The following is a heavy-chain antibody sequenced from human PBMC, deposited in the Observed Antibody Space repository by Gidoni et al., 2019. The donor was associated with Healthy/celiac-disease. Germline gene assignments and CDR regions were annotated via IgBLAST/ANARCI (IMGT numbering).Heavy chain of an antibody. V-gene: IGHV3-48*01. CDR1: GFTFSSYS. Sequence: EVQLVESGGGLVQPGGSLRLSCAASGFTFSSYSMNWVRQAPGKGLEWVSYISSSSSTIYYADSVKGRFTISRDNAKNSLYLQMNSLRAEDTAVYYCAIQLPEYNDAFDIWGQGTMVTVSS. CDR2: ISSSSSTI. D-gene: IGHD2-2*01. J-gene: IGHJ3*02. CDR3: AIQLPEYNDAFDI.